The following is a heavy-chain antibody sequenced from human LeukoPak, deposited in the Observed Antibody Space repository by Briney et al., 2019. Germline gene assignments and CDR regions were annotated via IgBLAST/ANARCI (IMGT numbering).Heavy chain of an antibody. D-gene: IGHD2-2*01. V-gene: IGHV4-34*01. CDR2: INHSGST. CDR3: ARGLRYCSSTSCYSYFDY. Sequence: SETLSLTCAVYGGSFSGYYWSWIRQPPGKGLEWIGEINHSGSTNYNPSLKSRVTISVDTSKNQFSLKLSSVTAADTAVYYCARGLRYCSSTSCYSYFDYWGQGTLDTVSS. J-gene: IGHJ4*02. CDR1: GGSFSGYY.